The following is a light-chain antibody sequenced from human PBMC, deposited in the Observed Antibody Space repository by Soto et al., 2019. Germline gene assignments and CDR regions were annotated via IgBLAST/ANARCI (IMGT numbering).Light chain of an antibody. CDR2: DIS. Sequence: QSVLTQPASVSGSPGQSITISCTGTSSDVGGYNYVSWYQQHPGKAPKLMIYDISNRPSGISNRFPGSKSGNTASLTISGLQAEDEADYYWSSYTSSGTSHYVFGTGPKVTVL. J-gene: IGLJ1*01. V-gene: IGLV2-14*01. CDR3: SSYTSSGTSHYV. CDR1: SSDVGGYNY.